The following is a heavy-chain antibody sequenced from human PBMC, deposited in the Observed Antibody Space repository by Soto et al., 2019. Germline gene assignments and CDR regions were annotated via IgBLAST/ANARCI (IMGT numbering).Heavy chain of an antibody. CDR1: EFTFSTFG. Sequence: QVQLVESGGGVVQPGGSLRLSCAASEFTFSTFGMHWVRQAPGKGLGWVAVISQDGSQTYYGDSVKGRFTISRDNAERTLFLQMTSLRVEDTAVYYCAKAVTIFVAALDVWGQGTTVTVSS. V-gene: IGHV3-30*18. D-gene: IGHD3-3*01. J-gene: IGHJ6*02. CDR2: ISQDGSQT. CDR3: AKAVTIFVAALDV.